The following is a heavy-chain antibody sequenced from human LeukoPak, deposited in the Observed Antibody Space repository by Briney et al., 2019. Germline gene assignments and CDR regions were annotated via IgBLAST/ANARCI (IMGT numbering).Heavy chain of an antibody. CDR3: ARQGSEDTALGGDWFDP. CDR2: IYYSGST. CDR1: GGSISSYY. Sequence: SETLSLTCTVSGGSISSYYWSWIRQPPGKGLEWIGHIYYSGSTNYNPSLKSRLTISIDTSKNQFSLRLSSVTAADTAMYYCARQGSEDTALGGDWFDPWGQGTLVTVSS. V-gene: IGHV4-59*01. J-gene: IGHJ5*02. D-gene: IGHD5-18*01.